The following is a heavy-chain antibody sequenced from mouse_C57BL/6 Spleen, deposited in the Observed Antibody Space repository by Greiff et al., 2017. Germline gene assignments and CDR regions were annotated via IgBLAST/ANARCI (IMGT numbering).Heavy chain of an antibody. CDR1: GYTFTDYE. CDR3: TRSPSYYSNSAWFAY. V-gene: IGHV1-15*01. Sequence: QVQLQQSGAELVRPGASVTLSCKASGYTFTDYEMHWVKQTPVHGLEWIGAIDPETGGPAYNQKFKGKAILTADKSSSTAYMELRSLTSEDSAVYYCTRSPSYYSNSAWFAYWGQGTLVTVSA. D-gene: IGHD2-5*01. CDR2: IDPETGGP. J-gene: IGHJ3*01.